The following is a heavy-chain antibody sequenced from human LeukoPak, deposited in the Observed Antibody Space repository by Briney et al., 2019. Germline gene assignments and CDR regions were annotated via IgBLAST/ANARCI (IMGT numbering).Heavy chain of an antibody. CDR1: GYTFTGYY. CDR2: INPNSGGT. V-gene: IGHV1-2*02. J-gene: IGHJ4*02. Sequence: GASVKVSCKASGYTFTGYYMHWVRQAPGQGLEWMGWINPNSGGTNYAQKFQGRVTMTRDTSISTAYMELSRLRSDDTAVYYCARSDIVVVPAAILFDYWGQGTLVTVSS. CDR3: ARSDIVVVPAAILFDY. D-gene: IGHD2-2*01.